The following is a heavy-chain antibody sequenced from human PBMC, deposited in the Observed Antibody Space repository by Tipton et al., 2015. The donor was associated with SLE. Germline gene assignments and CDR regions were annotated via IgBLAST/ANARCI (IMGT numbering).Heavy chain of an antibody. CDR1: GGSFSGYY. J-gene: IGHJ1*01. V-gene: IGHV3-30-3*01. CDR2: ISYDGSNK. Sequence: SLRLSCAVYGGSFSGYYWSWIRQPPGKGLEWVAVISYDGSNKYYADSVKGRFTISRDNSKNTLYLQMNSLRAEDTAVYYCARGLWEQLTAYFQHWGQGTLVTVSS. CDR3: ARGLWEQLTAYFQH. D-gene: IGHD6-6*01.